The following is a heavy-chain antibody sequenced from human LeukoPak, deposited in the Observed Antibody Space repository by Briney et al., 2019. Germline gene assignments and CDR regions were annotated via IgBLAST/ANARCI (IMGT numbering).Heavy chain of an antibody. D-gene: IGHD1-26*01. V-gene: IGHV4-59*08. Sequence: SDTLSLTCTVSGGSIGIYYWSWIRQPPGKGLEWIGYIFHSGSTNYNPSLKSRVTISVDTSKNQFSLRLSSVTAADTAVYYCARHQGGGREHYYGMDVWGQGTTVTVSS. CDR1: GGSIGIYY. J-gene: IGHJ6*02. CDR3: ARHQGGGREHYYGMDV. CDR2: IFHSGST.